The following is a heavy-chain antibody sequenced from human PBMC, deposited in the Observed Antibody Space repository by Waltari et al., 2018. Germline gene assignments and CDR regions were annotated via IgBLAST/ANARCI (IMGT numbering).Heavy chain of an antibody. CDR1: GGTFSSYA. CDR3: ARGDTVFGEVVTQFDF. D-gene: IGHD3-3*01. J-gene: IGHJ4*02. Sequence: QVQLVQSGAEVKKPGSSVKVSCKASGGTFSSYAISWVRQAPGQGLEWMGGIIPIFGTANYAKKFQGRVKMTRGTSASTVFMELSKLRSDDTAMYFCARGDTVFGEVVTQFDFWGQGTLVTVSS. CDR2: IIPIFGTA. V-gene: IGHV1-69*06.